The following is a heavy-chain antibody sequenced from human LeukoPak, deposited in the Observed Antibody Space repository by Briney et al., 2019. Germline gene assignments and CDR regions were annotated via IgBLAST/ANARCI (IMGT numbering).Heavy chain of an antibody. CDR3: ARDPHYYGSGSHLFDP. Sequence: ASVKVSCKASGYTFTGYYMHWVRQAPGQGLEWMGWINPNSGGTNYAQKFQGRVTMTRDTSISTAYMELSRLRSDDTAVYYCARDPHYYGSGSHLFDPWGQGTLVTVSS. D-gene: IGHD3-10*01. CDR2: INPNSGGT. J-gene: IGHJ5*02. CDR1: GYTFTGYY. V-gene: IGHV1-2*02.